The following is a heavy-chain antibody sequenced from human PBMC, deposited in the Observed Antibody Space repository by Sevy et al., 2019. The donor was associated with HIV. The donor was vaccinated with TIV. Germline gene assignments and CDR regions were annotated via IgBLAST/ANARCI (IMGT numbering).Heavy chain of an antibody. Sequence: GGSLRLSCSASGFTFSSYAMQWVRQAPGKGLEYVSAISSNGGSTYYADSVKGRFTISRDNSKNTLYLQMSSLRAEDTAVYYCVKDPYSGSYFDAFDIWGQGTMVTVSS. V-gene: IGHV3-64D*06. J-gene: IGHJ3*02. CDR1: GFTFSSYA. D-gene: IGHD1-26*01. CDR2: ISSNGGST. CDR3: VKDPYSGSYFDAFDI.